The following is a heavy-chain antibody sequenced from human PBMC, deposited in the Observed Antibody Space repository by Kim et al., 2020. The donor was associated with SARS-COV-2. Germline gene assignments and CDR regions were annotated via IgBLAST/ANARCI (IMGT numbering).Heavy chain of an antibody. Sequence: GSTYYADSVKGRFTITRDNSKNTLYLQMNSLRAEDTAVYYCAKGESGYYHWGQGTLVTVSS. V-gene: IGHV3-23*01. CDR2: GST. J-gene: IGHJ5*02. CDR3: AKGESGYYH. D-gene: IGHD3-22*01.